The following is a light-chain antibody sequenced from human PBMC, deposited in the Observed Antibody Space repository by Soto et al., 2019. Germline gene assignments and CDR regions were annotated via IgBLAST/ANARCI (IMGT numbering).Light chain of an antibody. J-gene: IGKJ5*01. Sequence: EIILTQSPDTLSLSPGERATLSCRASQSVSSSYLAWYQQKPGQARRLLIYDASSRATGIPDRFSGSESGTDFTLTITRLESEDFAVYSCQRRSNSWSAITFGRGTRLEIK. CDR3: QRRSNSWSAIT. V-gene: IGKV3D-20*02. CDR1: QSVSSSY. CDR2: DAS.